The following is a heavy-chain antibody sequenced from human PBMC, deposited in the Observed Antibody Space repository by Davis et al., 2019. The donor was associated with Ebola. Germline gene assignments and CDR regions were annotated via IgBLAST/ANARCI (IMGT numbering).Heavy chain of an antibody. J-gene: IGHJ3*02. Sequence: LSLTCAASGFTFSRYYMSWIRQAPGKGLEWVGLIWYDGSVKYYADSVKGRFTISRDNSKDSLFLQMTSLRVEDTAVYYCATRYSNSDGALDIWGQGTWVTVSS. V-gene: IGHV3-33*08. CDR1: GFTFSRYY. CDR2: IWYDGSVK. D-gene: IGHD2-21*01. CDR3: ATRYSNSDGALDI.